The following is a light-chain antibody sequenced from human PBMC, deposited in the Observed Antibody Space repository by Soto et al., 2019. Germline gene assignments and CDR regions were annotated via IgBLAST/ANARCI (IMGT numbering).Light chain of an antibody. CDR2: DAS. V-gene: IGKV3-15*01. CDR1: QSVGNN. CDR3: QKYNKWPET. J-gene: IGKJ1*01. Sequence: ELVMTQSPSTLSVSPGERATLSCRASQSVGNNLAWYQQKPGQAPRLLIYDASIRATGIPARFSGSGSGTEFTLTISSLQSEDFAVYFCQKYNKWPETFGQGTKV.